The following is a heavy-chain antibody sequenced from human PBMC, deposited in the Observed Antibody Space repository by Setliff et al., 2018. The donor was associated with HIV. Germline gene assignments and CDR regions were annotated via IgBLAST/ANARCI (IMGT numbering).Heavy chain of an antibody. CDR1: GGSFSTYA. Sequence: SVKVSCKSSGGSFSTYAINWVRQAPGQGLEWMGNIIPLFETPDAAPRFRGRVTITADKSTSTAYMGLSSLTYDDTAVYYCVRGGVRGTEYVYLDFWGQGTLGTVSS. CDR2: IIPLFETP. V-gene: IGHV1-69*06. D-gene: IGHD3-10*01. CDR3: VRGGVRGTEYVYLDF. J-gene: IGHJ4*02.